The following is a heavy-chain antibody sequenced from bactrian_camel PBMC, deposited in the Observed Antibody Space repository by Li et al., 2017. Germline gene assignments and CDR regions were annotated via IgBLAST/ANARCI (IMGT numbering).Heavy chain of an antibody. V-gene: IGHV3S40*01. CDR3: AALKVTLVVGDLANKRCEFEYNH. CDR2: INSGSDST. J-gene: IGHJ4*01. D-gene: IGHD2*01. CDR1: GFTYSRYC. Sequence: DVQLVESGGGSVQAGGSLRLSCVVSGFTYSRYCMAWFRQAPGKGLEWVAGINSGSDSTYYADSVKGRFAISRDNAENTLDLQMNSLTPDDTAKYYCAALKVTLVVGDLANKRCEFEYNHWGQGTQVTVS.